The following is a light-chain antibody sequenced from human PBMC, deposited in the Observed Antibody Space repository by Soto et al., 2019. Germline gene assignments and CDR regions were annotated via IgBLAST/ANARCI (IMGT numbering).Light chain of an antibody. CDR1: QSVSRN. CDR2: GAS. J-gene: IGKJ2*01. Sequence: EIVMTQSPATLSVSPGERATLSCRASQSVSRNLAWYQQKPGQAPRLLIYGASTRATGIPARFSGSGSGTEFNLTISRLPSEELADYYWPQYNNLPPYTFCQGNKVEIK. V-gene: IGKV3-15*01. CDR3: PQYNNLPPYT.